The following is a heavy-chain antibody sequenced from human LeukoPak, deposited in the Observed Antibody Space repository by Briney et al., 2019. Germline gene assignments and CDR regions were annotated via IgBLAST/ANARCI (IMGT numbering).Heavy chain of an antibody. CDR3: AQSGRSTFWY. CDR1: GFTFSDHW. D-gene: IGHD2/OR15-2a*01. J-gene: IGHJ4*02. Sequence: GGSLRLSCGASGFTFSDHWMSWVRQAPGKGLEWVANIKEDGSEKYYVDSVRGRFIISRDNVKNSLHLQMNSLRVEDTAVYYCAQSGRSTFWYWGQGALVSVSS. V-gene: IGHV3-7*01. CDR2: IKEDGSEK.